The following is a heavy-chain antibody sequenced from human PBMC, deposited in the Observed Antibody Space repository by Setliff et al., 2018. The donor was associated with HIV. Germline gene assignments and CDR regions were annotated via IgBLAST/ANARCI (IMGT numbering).Heavy chain of an antibody. CDR2: SNPNTGGT. V-gene: IGHV1-2*02. D-gene: IGHD2-15*01. J-gene: IGHJ6*03. CDR1: GYMFNIYY. CDR3: ARDHVVCSGGTCRSDDPYYYYYMNV. Sequence: GASVKVSCKTSGYMFNIYYMHWVRQVPGQGLEWMGWSNPNTGGTKYAQKFQCRVTMTMDTSTTTAYMELSGLKSDDTAVYYCARDHVVCSGGTCRSDDPYYYYYMNVWGQGTTVTVSS.